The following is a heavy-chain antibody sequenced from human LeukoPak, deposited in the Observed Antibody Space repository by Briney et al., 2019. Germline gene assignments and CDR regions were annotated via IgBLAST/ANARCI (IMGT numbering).Heavy chain of an antibody. CDR3: GRYQLSDQYYFDY. J-gene: IGHJ4*02. CDR2: IIPIFGTA. D-gene: IGHD2-2*01. V-gene: IGHV1-69*13. CDR1: GYTFTSYA. Sequence: GASVKVSCKASGYTFTSYAMHWVCQAPGQRLGWMGGIIPIFGTANYAQKFQGRVTITADESTSTAYMELSSLRSEDTAVYYCGRYQLSDQYYFDYWGQGTLVTVSS.